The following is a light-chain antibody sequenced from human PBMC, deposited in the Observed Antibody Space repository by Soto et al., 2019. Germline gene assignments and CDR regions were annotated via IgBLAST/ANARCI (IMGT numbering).Light chain of an antibody. V-gene: IGLV1-51*01. Sequence: QSVLTQPPSVSAAPGQKVMISCSGGSSNIGNNYVSWYQQFPGTAPKLLIYDNNKRPSGMPDRFSGSKSGTSATLGITGLQTGDEADYYCGTWDSSLSAWVFGGGTKLTVL. CDR2: DNN. CDR1: SSNIGNNY. CDR3: GTWDSSLSAWV. J-gene: IGLJ3*02.